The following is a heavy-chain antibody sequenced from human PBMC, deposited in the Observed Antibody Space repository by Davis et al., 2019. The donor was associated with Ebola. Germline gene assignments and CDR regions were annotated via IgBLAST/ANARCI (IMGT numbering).Heavy chain of an antibody. CDR1: GYTFTGYY. J-gene: IGHJ5*02. D-gene: IGHD3-10*01. V-gene: IGHV1-2*06. Sequence: ASVKVSCKASGYTFTGYYMHWVRQAPGQGLEWMGRINPHSGGTNYAQKFQGRVTMTRDTSISTAYMELSRLRSDDTAVYYCARLLSITMVRGVIIGPNWFDPWGQGTLVTVSS. CDR2: INPHSGGT. CDR3: ARLLSITMVRGVIIGPNWFDP.